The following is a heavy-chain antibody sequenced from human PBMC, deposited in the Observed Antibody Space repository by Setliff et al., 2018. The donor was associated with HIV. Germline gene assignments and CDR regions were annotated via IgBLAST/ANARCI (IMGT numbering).Heavy chain of an antibody. D-gene: IGHD3-22*01. Sequence: PSETLSLTCTVSGGSISSGSYYWSWIRQPAGKGLEWIGSIYYSGSTYYNPSLKSRITISVDTSKNQFSLELSSVTAADTAVYFCSTDSSGYYSFDYWGQGTLVTDSS. V-gene: IGHV4-39*07. J-gene: IGHJ4*02. CDR2: IYYSGST. CDR3: STDSSGYYSFDY. CDR1: GGSISSGSYY.